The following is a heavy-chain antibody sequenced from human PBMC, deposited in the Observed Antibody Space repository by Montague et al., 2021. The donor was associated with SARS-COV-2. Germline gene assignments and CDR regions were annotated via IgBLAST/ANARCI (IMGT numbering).Heavy chain of an antibody. Sequence: SLRLSCAASGFTFDDYAMHWVRQAPGKGLEWVSGISWNRGSIGYADSVKGRFTISRDNAKNSLYLQMNSLRAEDTALYYCAKGTVVVVTANLDYWGQGTLVTVSS. J-gene: IGHJ4*02. CDR2: ISWNRGSI. CDR1: GFTFDDYA. CDR3: AKGTVVVVTANLDY. V-gene: IGHV3-9*01. D-gene: IGHD2-21*02.